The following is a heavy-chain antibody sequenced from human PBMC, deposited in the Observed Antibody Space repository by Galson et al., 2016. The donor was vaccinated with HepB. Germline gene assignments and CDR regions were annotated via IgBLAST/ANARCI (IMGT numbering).Heavy chain of an antibody. CDR3: TRSSDFWSMDV. CDR2: INPNDGST. D-gene: IGHD3/OR15-3a*01. Sequence: QSGAEVTKPGASVKVSCKTSGYTFTDYGHGWVRQAPGQGPEWMGWINPNDGSTKNAEKVQDRVSMTRDMSTTTLYVELRSLSSDDTAVYYCTRSSDFWSMDVWGQGTTVIVSS. CDR1: GYTFTDYG. V-gene: IGHV1-18*04. J-gene: IGHJ6*02.